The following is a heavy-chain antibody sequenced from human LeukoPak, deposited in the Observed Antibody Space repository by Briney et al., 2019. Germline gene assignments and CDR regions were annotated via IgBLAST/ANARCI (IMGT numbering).Heavy chain of an antibody. CDR3: ARMYYDSSGYYHFDY. CDR1: GYTFTSYD. J-gene: IGHJ4*02. D-gene: IGHD3-22*01. V-gene: IGHV1-8*01. CDR2: MNPNSGNT. Sequence: ASVKVSCKASGYTFTSYDINWVRQATGQGLEWMGWMNPNSGNTGYAQKFQGRVTMTRDTSISTAYMELSRLRSDDTAVYYCARMYYDSSGYYHFDYWGQGTLVTVSS.